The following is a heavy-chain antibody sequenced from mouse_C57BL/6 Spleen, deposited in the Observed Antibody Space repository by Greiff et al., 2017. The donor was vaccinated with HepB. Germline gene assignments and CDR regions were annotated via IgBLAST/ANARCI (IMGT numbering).Heavy chain of an antibody. D-gene: IGHD1-1*01. J-gene: IGHJ2*01. CDR2: ISSGSSTI. CDR3: AKENYPYYFDY. V-gene: IGHV5-17*01. CDR1: GFTFSDYG. Sequence: EVNLVESGGGLVKPGGSLKLSCAASGFTFSDYGMHWVRQAPEKGLEWVAYISSGSSTIYYADTVKGRFTISRDNAKNTLFLQMTSLRSEDTAMYYCAKENYPYYFDYWGQGTTLTVSS.